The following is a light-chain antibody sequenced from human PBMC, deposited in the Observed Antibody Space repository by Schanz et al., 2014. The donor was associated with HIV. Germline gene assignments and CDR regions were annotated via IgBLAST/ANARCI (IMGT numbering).Light chain of an antibody. CDR2: DVN. CDR1: SADVGAYKS. Sequence: QSALTQPASVSGSPGQSITISCTGTSADVGAYKSLSWYQQHPGKAPKLIIYDVNNRPSGVSDRFSGSKSANTASLTISGLQPDDEGDYYCTSYTTNRTVAFGGGTKLTVL. CDR3: TSYTTNRTVA. J-gene: IGLJ3*02. V-gene: IGLV2-14*03.